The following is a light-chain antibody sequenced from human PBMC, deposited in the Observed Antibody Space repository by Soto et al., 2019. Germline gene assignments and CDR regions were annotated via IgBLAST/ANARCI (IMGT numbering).Light chain of an antibody. Sequence: DIQMTQSPSSLSASVGDRVTIACRASQGISSYLAWYQQKPGKAPKLLIYAASTLQSGVPSRFSGSGSGTDFTLTISSLEPEDFALYYCQQRSTWPTFGQGTRLEI. CDR2: AAS. CDR3: QQRSTWPT. CDR1: QGISSY. V-gene: IGKV1-9*01. J-gene: IGKJ5*01.